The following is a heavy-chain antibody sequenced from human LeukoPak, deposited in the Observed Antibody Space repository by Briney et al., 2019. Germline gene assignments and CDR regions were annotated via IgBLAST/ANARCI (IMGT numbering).Heavy chain of an antibody. D-gene: IGHD6-13*01. CDR2: IYYGGST. CDR1: GGSISNSPYY. J-gene: IGHJ3*02. V-gene: IGHV4-39*07. Sequence: SETLSLTCTVSGGSISNSPYYWGWIRQPPGKGLEWIGSIYYGGSTYNNPSLKSRVSMSVDTSKNQFSLKLSSVTAADTAVYCCARRRSSSWYEYRDAFDIWGQGTMVTVSS. CDR3: ARRRSSSWYEYRDAFDI.